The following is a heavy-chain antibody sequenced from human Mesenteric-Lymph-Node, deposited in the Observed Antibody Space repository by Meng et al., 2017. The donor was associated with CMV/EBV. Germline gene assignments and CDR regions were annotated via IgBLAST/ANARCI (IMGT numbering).Heavy chain of an antibody. V-gene: IGHV4-61*01. J-gene: IGHJ4*02. CDR3: ARAGVRGVTNFDY. Sequence: SGGSVSSGSHYWSWIRQPPGKGLEWIAYMYCSGSTSYDPSLKSRVTISVDTSKNQFSLKLSSLTAADTAVYYCARAGVRGVTNFDYWGQGTLVTVSS. CDR2: MYCSGST. CDR1: GGSVSSGSHY. D-gene: IGHD3-10*01.